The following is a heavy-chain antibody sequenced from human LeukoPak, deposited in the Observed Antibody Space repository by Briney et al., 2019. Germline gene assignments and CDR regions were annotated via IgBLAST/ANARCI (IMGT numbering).Heavy chain of an antibody. D-gene: IGHD6-13*01. CDR3: ARSSRQQLVKGYLNFDY. Sequence: SQTLSLTCAVSGGSISSGGYSWSWIRQPPGKGLEWIGYIYHSGSTYYNPSLKSRVTIPVDTSKNQFSLKLSSVTAADTAVYYCARSSRQQLVKGYLNFDYWGQGTLVTVSS. J-gene: IGHJ4*02. CDR1: GGSISSGGYS. V-gene: IGHV4-30-2*02. CDR2: IYHSGST.